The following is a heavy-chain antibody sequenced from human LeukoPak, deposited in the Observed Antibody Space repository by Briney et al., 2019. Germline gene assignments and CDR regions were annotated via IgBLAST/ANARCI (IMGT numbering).Heavy chain of an antibody. V-gene: IGHV3-48*04. CDR1: GFTFSSYS. D-gene: IGHD6-13*01. J-gene: IGHJ4*02. Sequence: GGSLRLSCAASGFTFSSYSMNWVRQAPGKGLEWVSYISSSSRTIYYADSVKGRFTISRDNAKNSLYLQMNSLRAEDTAVYYCARSRNSWYYRTTFDYWGQGTLVTVSS. CDR2: ISSSSRTI. CDR3: ARSRNSWYYRTTFDY.